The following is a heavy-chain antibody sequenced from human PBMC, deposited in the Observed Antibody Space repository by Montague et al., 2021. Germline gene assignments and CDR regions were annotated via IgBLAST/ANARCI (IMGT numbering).Heavy chain of an antibody. D-gene: IGHD3-10*01. Sequence: SETLSLTCAVYGGSFSGYYWSWIRQPPGKGLEWIGEINHSGSTNYNPSLKSRVTISVDTSKNQFSLKLSSVTAADTAVYYCARRGGTMVRGVKGHMDVWGKGTTDTVSS. CDR1: GGSFSGYY. CDR3: ARRGGTMVRGVKGHMDV. V-gene: IGHV4-34*01. J-gene: IGHJ6*03. CDR2: INHSGST.